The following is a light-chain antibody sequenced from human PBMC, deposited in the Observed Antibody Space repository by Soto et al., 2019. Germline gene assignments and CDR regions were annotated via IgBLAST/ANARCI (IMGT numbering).Light chain of an antibody. CDR3: SSYTSSSSLWV. V-gene: IGLV2-14*03. J-gene: IGLJ1*01. CDR2: DVS. Sequence: QSALTQPASVSGSPGQSITISCTGTSSDVGGYKYVSWYQQHPGKAPKLMIYDVSNRPSGVSNRFSGSKSGNTASLTISGLQAEDEADYFCSSYTSSSSLWVFGTGTKVTVL. CDR1: SSDVGGYKY.